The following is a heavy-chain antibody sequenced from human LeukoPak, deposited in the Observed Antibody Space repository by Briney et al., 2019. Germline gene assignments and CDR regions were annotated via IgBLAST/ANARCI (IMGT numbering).Heavy chain of an antibody. Sequence: PGGSLRLSCAASGFTFSIYPMTWVRQAPGKGLEWVSSITDTGDAAYYADSVKGRFTISRDNSKNTLYLQMNSLRAEDTAVYYCAKGRCSSTSCLGGNWFDPWGQGTLVTVSS. V-gene: IGHV3-23*01. CDR1: GFTFSIYP. D-gene: IGHD2-2*01. CDR2: ITDTGDAA. CDR3: AKGRCSSTSCLGGNWFDP. J-gene: IGHJ5*02.